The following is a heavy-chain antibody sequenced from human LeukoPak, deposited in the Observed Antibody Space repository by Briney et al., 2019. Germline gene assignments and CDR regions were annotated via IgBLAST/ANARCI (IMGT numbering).Heavy chain of an antibody. D-gene: IGHD3-3*01. Sequence: GGSLRLSCAASGFTFSDHFMNWVRQAPGKGLEWVSSISSSSSYIYYADSVKGRFTISRDNAKNSLYLQMNSLRAEDTAVYYCARSPRITIFGVVIIRGWFDPWGQGTLVTVSS. CDR1: GFTFSDHF. J-gene: IGHJ5*02. V-gene: IGHV3-21*01. CDR3: ARSPRITIFGVVIIRGWFDP. CDR2: ISSSSSYI.